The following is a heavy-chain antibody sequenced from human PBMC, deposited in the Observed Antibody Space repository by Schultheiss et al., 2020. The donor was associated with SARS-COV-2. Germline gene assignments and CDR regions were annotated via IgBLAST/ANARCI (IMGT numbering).Heavy chain of an antibody. D-gene: IGHD5-18*01. Sequence: GGSLRLSCAASGFTFSSSWMHWVRQVPGKGLMWVSRINSDGRTTDYADSVKGRFTISRDNSKNTVYLQVNTLRAEDTAVYYCAKSMRYGYGFDSWGQGTLVTVSS. CDR3: AKSMRYGYGFDS. CDR1: GFTFSSSW. J-gene: IGHJ4*02. V-gene: IGHV3-74*01. CDR2: INSDGRTT.